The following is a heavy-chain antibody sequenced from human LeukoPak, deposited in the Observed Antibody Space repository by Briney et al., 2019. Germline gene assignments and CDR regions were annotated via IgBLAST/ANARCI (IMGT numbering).Heavy chain of an antibody. D-gene: IGHD5-24*01. CDR2: INNSSSTI. CDR1: GFTFSNYD. Sequence: PGGSLRLSCAASGFTFSNYDMNWVRQAPGKGLEWVSYINNSSSTIYYADSVKGRFTISRDNAKNSLYLQMNSLRAEDTAVYYCARDLRAGWLQFGAFDIWGQGTMVTVSS. CDR3: ARDLRAGWLQFGAFDI. J-gene: IGHJ3*02. V-gene: IGHV3-48*04.